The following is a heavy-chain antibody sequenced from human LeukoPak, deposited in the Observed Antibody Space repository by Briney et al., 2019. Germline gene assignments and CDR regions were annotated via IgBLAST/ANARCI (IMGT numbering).Heavy chain of an antibody. CDR2: ISGSGGST. D-gene: IGHD6-13*01. J-gene: IGHJ4*02. Sequence: GGPLRLSCAASGFTFSSYAMSWVRQAPGKGLEWVSGISGSGGSTYYADSVRGRFTISRDNSKNTLYLQMNSLRAEDTAVYYCAKDRAYSRTYYTGVFDFWGQGTLVTVSS. CDR3: AKDRAYSRTYYTGVFDF. CDR1: GFTFSSYA. V-gene: IGHV3-23*01.